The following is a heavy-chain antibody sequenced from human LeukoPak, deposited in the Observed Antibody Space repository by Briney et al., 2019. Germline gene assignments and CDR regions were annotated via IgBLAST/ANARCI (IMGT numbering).Heavy chain of an antibody. D-gene: IGHD2-15*01. CDR3: ARDPTPRYCSGGSCYTHYGMDV. CDR2: ISGSASST. V-gene: IGHV3-23*01. Sequence: GGSLRLSCAASGFTFSSYAMSWVRQAPGKGLEWVSAISGSASSTYYADSVKGRFTISRDNSKNTLYLQKNSLRAEDTAVYYCARDPTPRYCSGGSCYTHYGMDVWGQGTTVTVSS. J-gene: IGHJ6*02. CDR1: GFTFSSYA.